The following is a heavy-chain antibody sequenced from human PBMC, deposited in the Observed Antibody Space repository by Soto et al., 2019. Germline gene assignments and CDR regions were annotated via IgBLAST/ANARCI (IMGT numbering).Heavy chain of an antibody. CDR2: ISSSSSYI. CDR3: ASILNYDFWSGSNAFDI. CDR1: GFTFSSYS. Sequence: GGSLRLSCAASGFTFSSYSMNWVRQAPGKGLEWVSSISSSSSYIYYADSVKGRFTISRDNAKNSLYLQMNSLRAEDTAVYYCASILNYDFWSGSNAFDIWGQGTMVTVSS. V-gene: IGHV3-21*01. J-gene: IGHJ3*02. D-gene: IGHD3-3*01.